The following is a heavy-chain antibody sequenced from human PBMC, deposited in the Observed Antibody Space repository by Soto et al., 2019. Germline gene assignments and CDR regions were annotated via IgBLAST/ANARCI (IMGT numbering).Heavy chain of an antibody. Sequence: GGSLRLSCEASGFTFTSYAMSWVRQAPGKGLEWVSVISGSGGSTYYADSVKGRFTISRDNSKNTLSLQMNSLRAEDTAVYYCAVHGYDYWGQGTLVTVSS. V-gene: IGHV3-23*01. CDR2: ISGSGGST. CDR1: GFTFTSYA. CDR3: AVHGYDY. J-gene: IGHJ4*02. D-gene: IGHD1-1*01.